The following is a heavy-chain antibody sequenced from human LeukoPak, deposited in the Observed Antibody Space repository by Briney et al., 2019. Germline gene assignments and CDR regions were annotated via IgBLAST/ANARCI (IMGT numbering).Heavy chain of an antibody. CDR3: AGARGAAGNYYYFDY. D-gene: IGHD6-13*01. CDR2: IWYDGSNK. CDR1: GFTFSSYG. J-gene: IGHJ4*02. V-gene: IGHV3-33*01. Sequence: PGGSLRLSCAASGFTFSSYGMHWVRQAPGKGLEWVAVIWYDGSNKYYADSVKGRFTISRDNSKNTLYLQMNSLRAEDTAVYYCAGARGAAGNYYYFDYWGQGTLVTVSS.